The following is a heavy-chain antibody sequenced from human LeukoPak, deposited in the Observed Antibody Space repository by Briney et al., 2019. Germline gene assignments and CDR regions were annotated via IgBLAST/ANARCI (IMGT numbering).Heavy chain of an antibody. CDR1: GDSISSSSYY. Sequence: SETLSLTCTVSGDSISSSSYYWGWIRQPPGKGLEWIRNMHYSGSTNYNPSLRSLVTISVDTSKNQFSLKLSSVTAADTAVYYCARRGPSAYEFDYWGQGTLVTVSS. CDR3: ARRGPSAYEFDY. V-gene: IGHV4-39*01. CDR2: MHYSGST. J-gene: IGHJ4*02. D-gene: IGHD5-12*01.